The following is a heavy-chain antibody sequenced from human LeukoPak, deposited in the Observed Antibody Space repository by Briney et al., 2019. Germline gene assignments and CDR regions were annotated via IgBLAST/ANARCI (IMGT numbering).Heavy chain of an antibody. J-gene: IGHJ4*02. CDR1: GGSISSSSYY. V-gene: IGHV4-39*07. CDR2: IYYSGST. D-gene: IGHD6-13*01. CDR3: ARDEAADLKALDY. Sequence: SETLSLTCTVSGGSISSSSYYWGWIRQPPGKGLEWIGSIYYSGSTYYNPSLKSRVTISVGTSKNQFSLKLSSVTAADTAVYYCARDEAADLKALDYWGQGTLVTVSS.